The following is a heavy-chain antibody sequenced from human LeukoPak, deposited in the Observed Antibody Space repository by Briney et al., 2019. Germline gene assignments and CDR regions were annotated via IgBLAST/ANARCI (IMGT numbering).Heavy chain of an antibody. CDR3: ARDNYGSYSLKSFDY. V-gene: IGHV4-4*07. CDR1: GDSISSYY. D-gene: IGHD1-26*01. CDR2: IYTSGST. Sequence: PSETLSLTCTVSGDSISSYYCSWIRQPAGKGLEWIGRIYTSGSTNYNPSLKSRVTISVDKSKNQFSLKLSSVTAADSAVYYCARDNYGSYSLKSFDYSGQGNLLTASS. J-gene: IGHJ4*02.